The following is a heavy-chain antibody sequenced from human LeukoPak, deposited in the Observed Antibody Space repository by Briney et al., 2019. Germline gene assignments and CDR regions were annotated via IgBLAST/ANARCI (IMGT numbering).Heavy chain of an antibody. J-gene: IGHJ4*02. V-gene: IGHV3-74*01. CDR2: INTDGSST. CDR3: ARAIGRVTIFGVAAAGSAGFDY. D-gene: IGHD3-3*01. CDR1: GFTFSGYW. Sequence: GGSLRLSCAASGFTFSGYWMHWVRQAPGKGLVWVSRINTDGSSTSYADSVKGRFTISRDNAKNTLYLQTNSLGAGDTAVYYCARAIGRVTIFGVAAAGSAGFDYWGQGTLVTVSS.